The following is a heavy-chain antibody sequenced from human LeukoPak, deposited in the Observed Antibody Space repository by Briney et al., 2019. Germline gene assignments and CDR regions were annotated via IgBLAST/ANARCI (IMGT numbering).Heavy chain of an antibody. Sequence: PGGSLRLSCAASGFTVSSNYMSWVRQAPGKGLEWVSVIYSGGSTYYADSVKGRFTISRDNSKNTLYLQMNSLRAEDTAVYYCAKDYGGNSELVGMDVWGQGTTVTVSS. J-gene: IGHJ6*02. D-gene: IGHD4-23*01. CDR3: AKDYGGNSELVGMDV. CDR2: IYSGGST. CDR1: GFTVSSNY. V-gene: IGHV3-53*01.